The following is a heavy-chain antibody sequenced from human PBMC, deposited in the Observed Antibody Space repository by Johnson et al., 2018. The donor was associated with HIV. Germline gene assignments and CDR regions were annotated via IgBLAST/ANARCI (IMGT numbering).Heavy chain of an antibody. CDR2: ISCSGGST. D-gene: IGHD2/OR15-2a*01. CDR1: GFTFSSYA. CDR3: AKGIARRTKDAFDS. J-gene: IGHJ3*02. V-gene: IGHV3-23*01. Sequence: EVLLLESGGGLVQPGGSLRLSCAASGFTFSSYAMSWVRQAPGKGLEWVSAISCSGGSTYYADSVKGRFTISRDNSKNTLYLQMNSLRAEDTAVHYCAKGIARRTKDAFDSWGQGTMVTVSS.